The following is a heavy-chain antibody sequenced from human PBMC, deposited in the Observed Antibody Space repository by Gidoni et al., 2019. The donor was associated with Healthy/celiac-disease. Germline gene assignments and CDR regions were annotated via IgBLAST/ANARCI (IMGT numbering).Heavy chain of an antibody. CDR2: IKQDGSEK. CDR3: ARDFFGRFGELPSGY. CDR1: GFTFSSYW. Sequence: SGFTFSSYWMSWVRQAPGKGLEWVANIKQDGSEKYYVDSVKGRFTISRDNAKNSLYLQMNSLRAEDTAVYYCARDFFGRFGELPSGYWGQGTLVTVSS. D-gene: IGHD3-10*01. V-gene: IGHV3-7*01. J-gene: IGHJ4*02.